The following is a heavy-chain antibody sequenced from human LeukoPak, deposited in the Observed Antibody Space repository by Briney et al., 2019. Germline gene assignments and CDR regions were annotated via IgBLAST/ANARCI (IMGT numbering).Heavy chain of an antibody. Sequence: GASVKVSCKASGYTFTSYAMHWVRQAPGQRLEWMGWINAGNGNTKYSQKFQGRVTTTRDTSASTAYMELSSLRSEDTAVYYCAREAWNYYDSSGSYNWFDPWGQGTLVTVSS. J-gene: IGHJ5*02. V-gene: IGHV1-3*01. CDR2: INAGNGNT. CDR1: GYTFTSYA. CDR3: AREAWNYYDSSGSYNWFDP. D-gene: IGHD3-22*01.